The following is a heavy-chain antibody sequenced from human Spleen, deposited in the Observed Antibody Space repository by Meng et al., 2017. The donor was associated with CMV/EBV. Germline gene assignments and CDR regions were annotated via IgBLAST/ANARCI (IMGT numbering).Heavy chain of an antibody. CDR2: IHPHRGDT. CDR3: ARDNNWGPDY. Sequence: ASVKVSCKASGYTFTGYDINWVRQATGQGLEWMGWIHPHRGDTNYAQQFQGRVTLTRDTSINTGYMELTRLTSDDTAVYYCARDNNWGPDYWGQGTLVTVSS. D-gene: IGHD7-27*01. V-gene: IGHV1-2*02. CDR1: GYTFTGYD. J-gene: IGHJ4*02.